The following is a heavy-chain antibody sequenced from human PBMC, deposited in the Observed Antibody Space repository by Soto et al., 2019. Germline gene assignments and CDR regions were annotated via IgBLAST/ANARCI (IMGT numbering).Heavy chain of an antibody. Sequence: KPGGSLRLSCPTSGFPFSDYYMSWIRQAPGKGLEWLSHISPKSTYRNYADSVKGRFTISRDNTKSSLFLQMNSLGVEDTAVYYCVRGGGGGLFENWGQGVLVTVSS. CDR2: ISPKSTYR. CDR1: GFPFSDYY. D-gene: IGHD2-21*01. V-gene: IGHV3-11*06. J-gene: IGHJ4*02. CDR3: VRGGGGGLFEN.